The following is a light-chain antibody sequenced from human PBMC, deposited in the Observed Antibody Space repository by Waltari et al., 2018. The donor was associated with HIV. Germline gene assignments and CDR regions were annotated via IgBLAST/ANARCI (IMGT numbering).Light chain of an antibody. CDR3: SSYTSGNAVL. CDR2: EVS. Sequence: QSALTQPASVSGSPGQSITISCTGSSSDVGTYNSVSWYQQHPVKAPKLIIYEVSNRPSGVSNRFSCSKSGSTASLTISGLQAEDEADYYCSSYTSGNAVLFGGGTKVTVL. V-gene: IGLV2-14*01. CDR1: SSDVGTYNS. J-gene: IGLJ2*01.